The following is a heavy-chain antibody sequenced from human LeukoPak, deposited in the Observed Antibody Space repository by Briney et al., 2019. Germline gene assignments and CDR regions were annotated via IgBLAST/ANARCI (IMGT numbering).Heavy chain of an antibody. D-gene: IGHD4-11*01. J-gene: IGHJ4*02. CDR3: AKSAGKTMTKSTFDY. V-gene: IGHV3-23*01. Sequence: GGSLRLSCAASVFTFSSYAMSWVRQAPGKGLEWVSAISGSGGSTYYADSVKGRFTISRDNSKNTLYLQMNSLRAEDTAVYYCAKSAGKTMTKSTFDYWGQGTLVTVSS. CDR1: VFTFSSYA. CDR2: ISGSGGST.